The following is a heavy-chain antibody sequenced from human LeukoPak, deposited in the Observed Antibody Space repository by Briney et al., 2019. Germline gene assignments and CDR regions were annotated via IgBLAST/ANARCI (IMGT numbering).Heavy chain of an antibody. CDR1: GGTFISYA. CDR2: IIPIFGTA. J-gene: IGHJ4*02. CDR3: ARDAGGSYPLDY. Sequence: SVKVSCKASGGTFISYAISWVRQAPGQGLEWMGGIIPIFGTANYAQKFQGRVTITTDESTSTAYMELSSLRSEDTAVYYCARDAGGSYPLDYWGQGTLVTVSS. V-gene: IGHV1-69*05. D-gene: IGHD1-26*01.